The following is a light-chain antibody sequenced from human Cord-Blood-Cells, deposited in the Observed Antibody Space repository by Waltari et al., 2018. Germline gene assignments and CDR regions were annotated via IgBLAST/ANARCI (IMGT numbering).Light chain of an antibody. CDR3: QQYGSSPFT. CDR1: QSVSSSY. CDR2: GAS. J-gene: IGKJ3*01. V-gene: IGKV3-20*01. Sequence: EIVLTQSPGTLSLSPGERATLSSSASQSVSSSYLAWYQQKPGQAPRLLIYGASSRATGIPDRFSGSGSGTDFTLTISRLEPEDFAVYYCQQYGSSPFTFGPGTKVDIK.